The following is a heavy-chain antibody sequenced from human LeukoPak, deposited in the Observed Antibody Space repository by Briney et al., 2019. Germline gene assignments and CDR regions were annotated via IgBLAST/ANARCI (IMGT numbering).Heavy chain of an antibody. V-gene: IGHV3-64D*06. CDR2: ISSNGGST. D-gene: IGHD6-19*01. CDR3: VKGYSSGWYNFQH. J-gene: IGHJ1*01. Sequence: PGGSLRLSCSDSGFTFSSYAMHWVRQAPGKGLEYVSAISSNGGSTYYADSVKGRFTISRDNSKNTLYLQMSSLRAEDTAVYYCVKGYSSGWYNFQHWGQGTLVTVSS. CDR1: GFTFSSYA.